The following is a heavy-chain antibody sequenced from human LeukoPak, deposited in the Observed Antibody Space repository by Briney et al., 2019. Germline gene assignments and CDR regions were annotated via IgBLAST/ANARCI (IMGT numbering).Heavy chain of an antibody. Sequence: SETLPLTCTVSGGSISSYYWSWIRQPAGKGLEWIGRINASGRTNYNSALKSRVTMSVDTSKNQFSLKVKSVTAADTAVYYCAREYGDFDYWGQGTLVTVSS. V-gene: IGHV4-4*07. CDR1: GGSISSYY. CDR3: AREYGDFDY. J-gene: IGHJ4*02. D-gene: IGHD4-17*01. CDR2: INASGRT.